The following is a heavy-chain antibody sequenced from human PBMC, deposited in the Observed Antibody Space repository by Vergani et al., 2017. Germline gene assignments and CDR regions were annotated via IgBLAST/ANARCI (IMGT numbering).Heavy chain of an antibody. V-gene: IGHV1-69*02. Sequence: QVQLVQSGAEVKKPGSPVKVSCKASGGTFSSYTISWVRQAPGQGLEWMGRIIPILGIANYAQKFQGRVTITADKSTSTAYMGLSSLRSEDTAVYYCARAGNYYGDYPEINWGQGTLVTVSS. CDR3: ARAGNYYGDYPEIN. CDR1: GGTFSSYT. D-gene: IGHD4-17*01. J-gene: IGHJ4*02. CDR2: IIPILGIA.